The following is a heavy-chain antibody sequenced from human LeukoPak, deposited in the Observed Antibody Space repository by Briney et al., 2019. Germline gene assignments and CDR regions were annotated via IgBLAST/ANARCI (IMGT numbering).Heavy chain of an antibody. CDR1: AFTFKDYY. Sequence: GGALRLSCAASAFTFKDYYMSWVRQAPGKGLEWLSYISGSSTYTYYADSVKGRFIISRDNAKNSLYLQMNSLRAEDTAVYHCARGRTYGAGSFPLSDYWGQGTLVTVSS. V-gene: IGHV3-11*03. CDR3: ARGRTYGAGSFPLSDY. J-gene: IGHJ4*02. D-gene: IGHD3-10*01. CDR2: ISGSSTYT.